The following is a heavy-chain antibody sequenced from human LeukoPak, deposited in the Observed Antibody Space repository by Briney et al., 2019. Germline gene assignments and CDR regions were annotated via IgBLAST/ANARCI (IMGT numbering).Heavy chain of an antibody. J-gene: IGHJ5*02. CDR1: GFTFRTFG. CDR3: AKRSRTVTTIDT. CDR2: VSVSGDIS. V-gene: IGHV3-23*01. Sequence: PGRSLRLSCAASGFTFRTFGVHWVRQASEKGLEWVSAVSVSGDISYYADSVKGRFTISRDNSNNTLYLQMNSLRAEDTALYYCAKRSRTVTTIDTWGRGTLVTVSS. D-gene: IGHD4-11*01.